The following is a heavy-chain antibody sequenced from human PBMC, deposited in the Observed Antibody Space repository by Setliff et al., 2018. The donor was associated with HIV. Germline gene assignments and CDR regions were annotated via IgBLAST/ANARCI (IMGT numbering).Heavy chain of an antibody. CDR3: ARDRGRPDSFDI. Sequence: PGGSLRLSCAASGFTFSDYYMSWIRQAPGKGLEFISYISSCGSTIYYADSVKGRFTMSRDNAKNTLYLQMNSLRAEDTALYFCARDRGRPDSFDIWGQGTMVTVSS. CDR2: ISSCGSTI. J-gene: IGHJ3*02. CDR1: GFTFSDYY. D-gene: IGHD1-26*01. V-gene: IGHV3-11*04.